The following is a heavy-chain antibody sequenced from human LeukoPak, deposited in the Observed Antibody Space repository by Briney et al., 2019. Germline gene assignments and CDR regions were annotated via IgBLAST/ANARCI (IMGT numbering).Heavy chain of an antibody. CDR3: ARGRTYYYDSSGALWFDP. V-gene: IGHV4-59*01. CDR2: IYYSGST. CDR1: GGSISSYY. Sequence: SETLSLTCTVSGGSISSYYWSWIRQPPGKGLEWIGYIYYSGSTNYNPSLKSRVTISVDTSKNQFSLKLSSVTAADTAVYYCARGRTYYYDSSGALWFDPWGQGTPVTVSS. J-gene: IGHJ5*02. D-gene: IGHD3-22*01.